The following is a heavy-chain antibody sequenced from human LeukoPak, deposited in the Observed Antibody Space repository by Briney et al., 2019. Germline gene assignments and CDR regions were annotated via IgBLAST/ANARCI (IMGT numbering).Heavy chain of an antibody. D-gene: IGHD6-13*01. CDR1: GFTFSSYA. Sequence: GRSLRLSCAASGFTFSSYAMHWVRQAPGKGPEWVAVISYDGSNKYYADSVKGRFTISRDNSKNTLYLQMNSLRAEDTAVYYCARDAHLKLIAAAGPWGQGTLVTVSS. CDR2: ISYDGSNK. CDR3: ARDAHLKLIAAAGP. V-gene: IGHV3-30-3*01. J-gene: IGHJ5*02.